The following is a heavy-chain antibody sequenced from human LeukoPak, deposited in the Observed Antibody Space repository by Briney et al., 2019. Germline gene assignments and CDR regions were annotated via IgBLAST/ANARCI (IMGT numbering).Heavy chain of an antibody. J-gene: IGHJ1*01. CDR1: GFTFSSYA. CDR3: AKDPRAWIAAPSEYFQH. D-gene: IGHD2-15*01. V-gene: IGHV3-23*01. Sequence: GGSLRLSCAASGFTFSSYAMSWVRQAPGKGLEWVSAISGSGGSTYYADSVKGRFTISRDNSKNTLYLQMNSLRAEDTAVYYCAKDPRAWIAAPSEYFQHWGQGTLVTVSS. CDR2: ISGSGGST.